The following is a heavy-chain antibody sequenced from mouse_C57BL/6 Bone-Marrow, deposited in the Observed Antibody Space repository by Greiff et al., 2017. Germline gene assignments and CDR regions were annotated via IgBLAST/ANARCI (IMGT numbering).Heavy chain of an antibody. J-gene: IGHJ2*01. V-gene: IGHV1-39*01. CDR3: AITLITTVVGYFDN. D-gene: IGHD1-1*01. CDR2: INPNYGTT. CDR1: GYSFTGYN. Sequence: VQLQQPGPELVKPGASVKLSCKASGYSFTGYNMNWVKQSNGKSLEWIGVINPNYGTTSYNQKFKGKATLTVDKSSSTAYLQLSRLTSEDAAVSYCAITLITTVVGYFDNWGQGTTIAVSS.